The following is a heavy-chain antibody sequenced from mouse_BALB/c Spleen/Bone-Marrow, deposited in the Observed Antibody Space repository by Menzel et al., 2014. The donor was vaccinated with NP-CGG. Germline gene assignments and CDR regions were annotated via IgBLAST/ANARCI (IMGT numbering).Heavy chain of an antibody. CDR3: ARSGKVRNAMDY. Sequence: QVQLQQSGAELVRPGVSVKISCKRSGYTFTDYAIHWVKQSHAKSLEWIGLIRSYYGDASYNQKFKGKATMTVDKSSSATYMDLARLTSDDSAIYYCARSGKVRNAMDYWGQGTSVTVSS. V-gene: IGHV1S137*01. CDR2: IRSYYGDA. J-gene: IGHJ4*01. D-gene: IGHD2-14*01. CDR1: GYTFTDYA.